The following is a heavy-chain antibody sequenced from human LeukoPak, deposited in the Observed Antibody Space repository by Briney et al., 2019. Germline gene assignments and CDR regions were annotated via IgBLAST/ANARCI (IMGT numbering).Heavy chain of an antibody. CDR2: IRYDGSNK. J-gene: IGHJ5*02. V-gene: IGHV3-30*02. D-gene: IGHD5-18*01. CDR1: GFTFSSYG. Sequence: GGSLRLSCAASGFTFSSYGMHWVRQAPGKGLEWVAFIRYDGSNKYYADSVKGRFTISRDNSKNTLYLQMNSLRAEDTAVYYCARDAAMAVGWFDPWGQGTLVTVSS. CDR3: ARDAAMAVGWFDP.